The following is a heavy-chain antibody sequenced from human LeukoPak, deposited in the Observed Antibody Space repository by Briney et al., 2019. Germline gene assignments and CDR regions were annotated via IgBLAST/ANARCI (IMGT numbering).Heavy chain of an antibody. J-gene: IGHJ6*02. V-gene: IGHV3-66*04. CDR3: ARPSLTLTADPYYYYGMDV. CDR1: GFTVSSNY. CDR2: IYSGGST. D-gene: IGHD2-2*01. Sequence: PGGSLRLSCAASGFTVSSNYMSWVRQAPGKGLEWVSVIYSGGSTYYADSVKGRSTISRDNSKNTLYLQMNSLRAEDTAVYYCARPSLTLTADPYYYYGMDVWGQGTTVTVSS.